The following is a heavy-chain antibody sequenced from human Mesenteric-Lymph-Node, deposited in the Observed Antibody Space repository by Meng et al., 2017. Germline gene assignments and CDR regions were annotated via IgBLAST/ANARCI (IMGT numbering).Heavy chain of an antibody. CDR3: ARDMFGESTLPDY. V-gene: IGHV3-21*01. CDR1: GFTFSSYS. CDR2: ISSSSSYI. Sequence: EVQLVEAGGGLVKPGGSLRLSCAASGFTFSSYSMNWVRQAPGKGLEWVSSISSSSSYIYYADSVKGRFTISRDNAKNSLYLQMNSLRAEDTAVYYCARDMFGESTLPDYWGQGTLVTVSS. J-gene: IGHJ4*02. D-gene: IGHD3-10*02.